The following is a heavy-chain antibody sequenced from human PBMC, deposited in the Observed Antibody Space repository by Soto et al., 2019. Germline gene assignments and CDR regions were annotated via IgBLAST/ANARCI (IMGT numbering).Heavy chain of an antibody. CDR3: AKDIGVAGSGSYYTRYYYYGMDV. Sequence: GESLKISCAASGFTFSSYAMSWVRQAPGKGLEWVSAISGSGGSTYYADSVKGRFTISRDNSKDTLYLQMNSLRAEDTAVYYCAKDIGVAGSGSYYTRYYYYGMDVWGQGTTVTVSS. J-gene: IGHJ6*02. CDR2: ISGSGGST. CDR1: GFTFSSYA. V-gene: IGHV3-23*01. D-gene: IGHD3-10*01.